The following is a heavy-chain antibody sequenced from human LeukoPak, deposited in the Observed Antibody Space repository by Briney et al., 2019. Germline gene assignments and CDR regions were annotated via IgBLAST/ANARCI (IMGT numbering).Heavy chain of an antibody. CDR2: IWYDGSNK. V-gene: IGHV3-33*01. CDR1: GFTFSSYG. CDR3: ARADQGNNYFDY. D-gene: IGHD2-2*01. Sequence: GGSLRLSCAASGFTFSSYGMHWVRQAPGKGLEWVAVIWYDGSNKYYADSVKGRLDNSKNTLYLQMNSLRAGDTAVYYCARADQGNNYFDYWGQGTLVTVSS. J-gene: IGHJ4*02.